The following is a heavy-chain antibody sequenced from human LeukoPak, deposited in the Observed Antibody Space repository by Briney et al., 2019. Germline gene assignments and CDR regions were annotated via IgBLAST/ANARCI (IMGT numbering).Heavy chain of an antibody. CDR2: ISGSGGST. CDR3: AKGRVADPSYYFDY. D-gene: IGHD6-19*01. CDR1: GFTFSSYA. J-gene: IGHJ4*02. Sequence: GGSLRLSCAASGFTFSSYAMSWVRQAPGKGLEWVPAISGSGGSTYYADSVKGRFTISRDNSKNTLYLQMNSLRAEDTAVYYCAKGRVADPSYYFDYWGQGTLVTVSS. V-gene: IGHV3-23*01.